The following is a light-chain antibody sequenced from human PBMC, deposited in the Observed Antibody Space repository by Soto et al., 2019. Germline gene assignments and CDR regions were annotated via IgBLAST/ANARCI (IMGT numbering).Light chain of an antibody. Sequence: EIVLTQSPGTLSLSPGERATLSCRASQSVSTSDFAWYQQKPGQAPRLLMYGASHRASGIPDRFSGSGSGTDFTLTISRLEPEDFAVYYCQQYDRYLNFGGGPKVDI. CDR2: GAS. V-gene: IGKV3-20*01. J-gene: IGKJ4*01. CDR1: QSVSTSD. CDR3: QQYDRYLN.